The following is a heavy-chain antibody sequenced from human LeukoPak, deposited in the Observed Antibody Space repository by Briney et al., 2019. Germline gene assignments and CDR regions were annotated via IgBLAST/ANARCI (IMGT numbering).Heavy chain of an antibody. J-gene: IGHJ6*02. CDR1: GYSFTSYW. Sequence: GESLKISCKGSGYSFTSYWIGWVRQMPGKGLEWMGIIYPGDSDTRYSPSFQGQVTISADKSISTAYLQWSSLKASDTAMYYCARTQLRYFDLEMYGMDVWGQGTTVTVSS. D-gene: IGHD3-9*01. CDR2: IYPGDSDT. CDR3: ARTQLRYFDLEMYGMDV. V-gene: IGHV5-51*01.